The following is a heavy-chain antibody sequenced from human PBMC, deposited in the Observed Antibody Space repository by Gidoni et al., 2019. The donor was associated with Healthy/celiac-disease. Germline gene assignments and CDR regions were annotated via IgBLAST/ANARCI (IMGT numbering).Heavy chain of an antibody. CDR3: AREMFLRGNWFDP. Sequence: QLQLQESGSGLVKPSQTLSLTCAVSGGSIRSGGYSWSWIRQPPGKGLEWIGDIYHSGSTYYNPSLKSRVTISVDRSKNQFSLKLSSVTAADTAVYYCAREMFLRGNWFDPWGQGTLVTVSS. V-gene: IGHV4-30-2*01. CDR2: IYHSGST. CDR1: GGSIRSGGYS. D-gene: IGHD3-10*02. J-gene: IGHJ5*02.